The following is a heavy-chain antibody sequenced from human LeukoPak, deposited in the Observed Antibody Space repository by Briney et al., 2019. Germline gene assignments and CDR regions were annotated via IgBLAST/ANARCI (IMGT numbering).Heavy chain of an antibody. D-gene: IGHD3-22*01. CDR1: GYTFTGHY. CDR3: ARVHVSGYSSDY. CDR2: INTGSGGT. V-gene: IGHV1-2*02. Sequence: ASVKVSCKASGYTFTGHYIHWVRQAPGQGLEWMGWINTGSGGTNSAQRFKGRVTMTRDTSINTAYMELSRLTSDDTALYFCARVHVSGYSSDYWGQGTLVTVSS. J-gene: IGHJ4*02.